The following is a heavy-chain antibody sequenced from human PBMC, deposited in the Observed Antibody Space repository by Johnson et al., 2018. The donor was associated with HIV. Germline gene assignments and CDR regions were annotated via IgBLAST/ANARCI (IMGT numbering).Heavy chain of an antibody. D-gene: IGHD1-1*01. Sequence: ELLVESGGGLVQPGGSLRLSCAASGFTFSSYAMNWVRQAPGKGLEWVSSISGSGGGTHYAASVKGRFSISRDNAKNTLYLQMNSLRAEDTAVYYCAREVSILEGAFDIWGQGTMVTVSS. CDR1: GFTFSSYA. CDR2: ISGSGGGT. V-gene: IGHV3-23*04. CDR3: AREVSILEGAFDI. J-gene: IGHJ3*02.